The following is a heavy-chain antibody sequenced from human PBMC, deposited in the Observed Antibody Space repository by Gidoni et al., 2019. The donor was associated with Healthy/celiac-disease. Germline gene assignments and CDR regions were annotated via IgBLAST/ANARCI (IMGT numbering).Heavy chain of an antibody. CDR3: AKDDQVFGVVIIPRFGY. CDR2: ISYDGSNK. Sequence: QVQLVESGGGAVQPGRSLRLSCAASGFTFSIYGMDWVRPAPGKGLEWMGVISYDGSNKYDADSVKGRFTISRDNSKNTLYLQMNSLRAEDTAVYYCAKDDQVFGVVIIPRFGYWGQGTLVTDSS. V-gene: IGHV3-30*18. J-gene: IGHJ4*02. D-gene: IGHD3-3*01. CDR1: GFTFSIYG.